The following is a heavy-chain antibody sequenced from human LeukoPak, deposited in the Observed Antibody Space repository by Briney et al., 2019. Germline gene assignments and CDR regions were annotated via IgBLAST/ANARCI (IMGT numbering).Heavy chain of an antibody. V-gene: IGHV7-4-1*02. CDR2: INANTGNP. CDR1: GGTFSSYA. Sequence: ASVKVSCKASGGTFSSYAISWVRQAPGQGLEWVGWINANTGNPTYAQGFTGRFVFSLDTSISTAYLQINSLKAEDTAVYYCARGSFSSRLPHGYWGQGTLVTVSS. J-gene: IGHJ4*02. D-gene: IGHD4-11*01. CDR3: ARGSFSSRLPHGY.